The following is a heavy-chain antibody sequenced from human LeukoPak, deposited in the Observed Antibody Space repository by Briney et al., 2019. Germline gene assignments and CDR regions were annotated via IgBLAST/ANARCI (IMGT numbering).Heavy chain of an antibody. J-gene: IGHJ6*02. Sequence: GGSLRLSCSASGFPFSSYAMHWVRQAPGKGLEYVSAISDSGGSTYYADSVKGRFTISRDNSKNTLYLQMNSLRAEDTAVYYCAKNIRGYSYGYHVVTAILGYYYGMDVWGQGTTVTVSS. CDR2: ISDSGGST. CDR3: AKNIRGYSYGYHVVTAILGYYYGMDV. D-gene: IGHD5-18*01. V-gene: IGHV3-64*04. CDR1: GFPFSSYA.